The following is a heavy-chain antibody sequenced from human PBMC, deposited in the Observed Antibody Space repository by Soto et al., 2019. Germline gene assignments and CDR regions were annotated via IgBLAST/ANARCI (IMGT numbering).Heavy chain of an antibody. CDR2: TYYDGNNK. V-gene: IGHV3-33*01. CDR3: ARRTGSGIRGVYAMDV. CDR1: GFTFSGYA. D-gene: IGHD3-10*01. J-gene: IGHJ6*02. Sequence: QVQLVESGGGVVQPGRSLRLSCAASGFTFSGYAMHWVRQAPGKGLEWVALTYYDGNNKYYADSVKGRFTISRYNYRNTLYLQMNSLRAEDTAVYYCARRTGSGIRGVYAMDVWGQGTMVTVSS.